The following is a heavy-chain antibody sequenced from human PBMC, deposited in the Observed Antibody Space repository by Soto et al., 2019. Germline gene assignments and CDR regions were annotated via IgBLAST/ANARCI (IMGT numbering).Heavy chain of an antibody. J-gene: IGHJ4*02. D-gene: IGHD6-6*01. CDR2: IYYSGST. CDR3: ARDPVIAARPRGYFDY. Sequence: QVQLQESGPGLVKPSQTLSLTCTVSGGSISSGGYYWSWIRQHPGKGLEWIGYIYYSGSTYYNPSIKSRVTISVDTSKNQFSLKLSSVTAADTAVYYCARDPVIAARPRGYFDYWGQGTLVTVSS. CDR1: GGSISSGGYY. V-gene: IGHV4-31*03.